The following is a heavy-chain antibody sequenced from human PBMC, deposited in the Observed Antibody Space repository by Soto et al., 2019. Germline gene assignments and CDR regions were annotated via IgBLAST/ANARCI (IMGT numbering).Heavy chain of an antibody. Sequence: GGSLRLSCAASGFTFSSYGMHWVRQAPGKGLEWVAVISYDGSNKYYADSVKGRFTISRDNSKNTLYLQMNSLRAEDTAVYYCAKVGESYYYDSSGYSYFDYRGQGTLVTVSS. CDR1: GFTFSSYG. J-gene: IGHJ4*02. CDR2: ISYDGSNK. CDR3: AKVGESYYYDSSGYSYFDY. D-gene: IGHD3-22*01. V-gene: IGHV3-30*18.